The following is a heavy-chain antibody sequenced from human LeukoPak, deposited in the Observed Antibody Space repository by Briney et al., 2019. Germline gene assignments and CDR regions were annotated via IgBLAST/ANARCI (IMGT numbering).Heavy chain of an antibody. Sequence: SETLSLTCTVSGGSISSYYWSWIRQPPGKGLEWIGYIYYSGSTNYNPSLKSRVTISVDTSKNQFSLKLSSVTAADTAVYYCARDFRYSYGLPYFDYWGQGTLVTVSS. CDR3: ARDFRYSYGLPYFDY. D-gene: IGHD5-18*01. CDR2: IYYSGST. J-gene: IGHJ4*02. V-gene: IGHV4-59*01. CDR1: GGSISSYY.